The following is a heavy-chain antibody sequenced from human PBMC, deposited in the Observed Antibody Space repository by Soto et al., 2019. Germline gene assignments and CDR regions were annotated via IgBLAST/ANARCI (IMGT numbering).Heavy chain of an antibody. D-gene: IGHD5-12*01. Sequence: GGSLRLSCAASGFTFSSYSMNWVRQAPGKGLEWVSSISSSSSYIYYADSVKGRFTISRDNAKNSLYLQMNSLRAEDTAVYYCARVALPKIIVATYDAFDIWGQGTMVTVSS. CDR2: ISSSSSYI. J-gene: IGHJ3*02. V-gene: IGHV3-21*01. CDR3: ARVALPKIIVATYDAFDI. CDR1: GFTFSSYS.